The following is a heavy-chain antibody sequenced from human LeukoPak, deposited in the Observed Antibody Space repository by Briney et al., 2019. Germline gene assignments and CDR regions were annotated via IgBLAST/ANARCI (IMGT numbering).Heavy chain of an antibody. CDR2: ISYDGSNK. D-gene: IGHD3-3*01. Sequence: GRSLRLSCAASGFTFSSYAMHWVRQAPGKGLEWVAVISYDGSNKYYAGSVKGRFTISRDNSKNTLYLQMNSLRAEDTAVYYCARDKHDFWSGYWYYFDYWGQGTLVTVSS. CDR3: ARDKHDFWSGYWYYFDY. V-gene: IGHV3-30*01. J-gene: IGHJ4*02. CDR1: GFTFSSYA.